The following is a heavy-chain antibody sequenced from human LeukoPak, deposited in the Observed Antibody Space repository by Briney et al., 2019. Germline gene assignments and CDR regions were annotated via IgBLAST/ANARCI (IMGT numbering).Heavy chain of an antibody. D-gene: IGHD3-22*01. CDR3: AKPLLDDSSGYFTNWFDP. Sequence: GGSLRLSCAASGFTFSSYAMSWVRQAPGKGLEWVSSISSSSSYIYYADSVKGRFTISRDNTKNTLYLQMNSLRAEDTAVYYCAKPLLDDSSGYFTNWFDPWGQGTLVTVSS. CDR1: GFTFSSYA. CDR2: ISSSSSYI. J-gene: IGHJ5*02. V-gene: IGHV3-23*01.